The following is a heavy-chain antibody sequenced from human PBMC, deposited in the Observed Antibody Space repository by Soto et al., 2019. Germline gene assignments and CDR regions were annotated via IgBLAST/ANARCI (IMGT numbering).Heavy chain of an antibody. Sequence: QVQLVESGGGVVQPGRSLRLSCAASGFTFSSYGMHWVRQAPGKGLEWVAVIWYDGSNKYYADSVKGRFTISRDNSKNTLYLQMNSLRAEDTAVYYCARGTFTVTTLVDYWGQGTLVTVSS. CDR1: GFTFSSYG. J-gene: IGHJ4*02. CDR2: IWYDGSNK. V-gene: IGHV3-33*01. CDR3: ARGTFTVTTLVDY. D-gene: IGHD4-17*01.